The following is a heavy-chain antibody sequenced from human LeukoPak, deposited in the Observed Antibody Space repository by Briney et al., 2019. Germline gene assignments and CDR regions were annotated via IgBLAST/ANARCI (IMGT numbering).Heavy chain of an antibody. CDR1: GGSLTGYY. CDR3: ARGRLTVTLKNYFDP. D-gene: IGHD4-11*01. CDR2: INHAGNT. Sequence: SETLSLTCAVYGGSLTGYYCSWIRQPPGKGLEWIGEINHAGNTNYNSSLKSRVTMSLDTANNQFSLNLSSVTAADTAVYYCARGRLTVTLKNYFDPRGKGTLVTVSS. J-gene: IGHJ4*02. V-gene: IGHV4-34*01.